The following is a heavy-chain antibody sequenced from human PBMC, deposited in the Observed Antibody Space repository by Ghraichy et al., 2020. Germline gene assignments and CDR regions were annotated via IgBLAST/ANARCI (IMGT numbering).Heavy chain of an antibody. Sequence: GGSLRLSCVASGFTFNKYGMLWVRQAPGKGLEWVAFIRYDGSYKYFAGSVKGRFTISRDDSENTFYLQLNSLRTEDTAVYYCAKDAEFEAYGSAIYYLDFWGQGAQVTVSS. CDR3: AKDAEFEAYGSAIYYLDF. CDR2: IRYDGSYK. J-gene: IGHJ4*02. D-gene: IGHD3-10*01. V-gene: IGHV3-30*02. CDR1: GFTFNKYG.